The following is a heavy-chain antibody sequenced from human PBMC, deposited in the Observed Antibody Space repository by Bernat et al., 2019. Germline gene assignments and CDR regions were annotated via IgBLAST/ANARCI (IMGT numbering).Heavy chain of an antibody. D-gene: IGHD5-24*01. J-gene: IGHJ4*02. CDR2: IKQDGSEK. CDR1: GFIFSSYW. CDR3: ARGKMGDY. Sequence: EVQLVESGGGLVQPGGSLRISCAASGFIFSSYWMSWVRQAPGKGLEWVANIKQDGSEKYYVDSLKGRFTISRDNAENSLYLQMNSRRAEDTAVYYCARGKMGDYWGQGTLVTVSS. V-gene: IGHV3-7*01.